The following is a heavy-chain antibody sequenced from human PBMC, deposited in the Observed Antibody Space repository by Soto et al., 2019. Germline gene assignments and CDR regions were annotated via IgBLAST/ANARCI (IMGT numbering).Heavy chain of an antibody. Sequence: ETLSPTCAVPVGSIISSNWWNCVRQPPGKGLEWIGEIYHSGSTYYKPALKSRVAMSVDTSKNQFSLKLTSATAADTAVYYCARRDWSGSTSHFYFDYWGQGVLVTVS. CDR2: IYHSGST. CDR1: VGSIISSNW. CDR3: ARRDWSGSTSHFYFDY. D-gene: IGHD3-9*01. V-gene: IGHV4-4*02. J-gene: IGHJ4*02.